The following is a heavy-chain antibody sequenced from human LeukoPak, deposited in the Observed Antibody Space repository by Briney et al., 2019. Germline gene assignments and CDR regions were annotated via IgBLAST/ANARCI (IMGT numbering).Heavy chain of an antibody. Sequence: GGSLRLSCAASGFTFSSYAMSWVRQAPGKGLEWVSAISGSGGSTYYADSVKGRFTISRDNSKNTLYLQMNSLGAEDTAVYYCAGSYCSSTSCFLRGLYYFDYWGQGTLVTVSS. J-gene: IGHJ4*02. CDR3: AGSYCSSTSCFLRGLYYFDY. V-gene: IGHV3-23*01. D-gene: IGHD2-2*01. CDR2: ISGSGGST. CDR1: GFTFSSYA.